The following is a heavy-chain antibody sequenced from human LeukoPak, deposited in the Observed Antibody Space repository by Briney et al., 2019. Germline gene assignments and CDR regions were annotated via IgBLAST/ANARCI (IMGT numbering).Heavy chain of an antibody. Sequence: ASVKVSCKASGYIFTSYAMHWVRQAPGQRLEWMGWINTGNGNTKYSQKFQGRVTIIRDTSASTAYMELSSLRPEDTAVYYCAREWNSSLGMDVWGQGTTVTVSS. V-gene: IGHV1-3*04. CDR1: GYIFTSYA. CDR3: AREWNSSLGMDV. J-gene: IGHJ6*02. D-gene: IGHD6-13*01. CDR2: INTGNGNT.